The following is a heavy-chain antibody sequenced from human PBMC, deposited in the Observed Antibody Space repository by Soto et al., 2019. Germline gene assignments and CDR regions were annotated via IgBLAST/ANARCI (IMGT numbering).Heavy chain of an antibody. Sequence: ASVEVSCKACGYSFRTYYMHWVRQSTRQGYEWMGIINPSGGSTTYAQKFQGRVTMTRDTSTTTVYMELSSLKSEDTAVYYCVRDGPHITIYGYGHYWGQGTLVTVSS. CDR1: GYSFRTYY. CDR3: VRDGPHITIYGYGHY. V-gene: IGHV1-46*01. J-gene: IGHJ4*02. D-gene: IGHD3-3*01. CDR2: INPSGGST.